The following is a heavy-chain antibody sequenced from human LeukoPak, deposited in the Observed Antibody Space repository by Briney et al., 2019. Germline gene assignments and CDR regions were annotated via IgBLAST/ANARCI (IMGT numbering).Heavy chain of an antibody. CDR3: AKAEGRYWYFDL. V-gene: IGHV3-23*01. CDR1: GFTFSSYG. Sequence: GGSLRLSCAASGFTFSSYGMSWVRQAPGKGLEWVSAISGSGGSTYYADSVKGRFTISRDNSKNTLYLQMNSLRAEDTAVYYCAKAEGRYWYFDLWGRGTPVTVSS. CDR2: ISGSGGST. J-gene: IGHJ2*01.